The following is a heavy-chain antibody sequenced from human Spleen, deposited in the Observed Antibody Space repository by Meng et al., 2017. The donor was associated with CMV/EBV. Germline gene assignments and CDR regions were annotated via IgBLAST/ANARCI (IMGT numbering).Heavy chain of an antibody. CDR3: ARDFSAVHNWFDA. J-gene: IGHJ5*02. CDR1: GVIVSDYY. D-gene: IGHD1-26*01. Sequence: CAASGVIVSDYYMTWIRQAPGKGLEWISYISSSGSPKKYADSVEGRFTISRDNAKKSLYLQMNSLRDEDTAFYYCARDFSAVHNWFDAWGRGTLVTVSS. CDR2: ISSSGSPK. V-gene: IGHV3-11*04.